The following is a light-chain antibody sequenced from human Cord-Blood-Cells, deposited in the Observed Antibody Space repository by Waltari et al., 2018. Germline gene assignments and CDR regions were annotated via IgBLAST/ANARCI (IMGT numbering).Light chain of an antibody. J-gene: IGKJ1*01. CDR1: QSVSSY. V-gene: IGKV3-11*01. CDR3: QQRSNWPWT. CDR2: DAS. Sequence: EIVLTQSPATLSLSPGARATPSCRASQSVSSYFAWYQQKPGQAPRLLIYDASNSATGIPARFSGSGSGTDFTLTISSLEPDDFAVYYCQQRSNWPWTFGQGTKVEIK.